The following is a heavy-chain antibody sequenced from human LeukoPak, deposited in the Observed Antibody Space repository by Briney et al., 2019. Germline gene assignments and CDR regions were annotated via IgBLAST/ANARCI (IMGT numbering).Heavy chain of an antibody. CDR2: TSSSSSYI. CDR3: ARDFTAADPYYFDY. Sequence: GGSLRLSCAASGFTFSSYSMNWVRQAPGKGLEWVSSTSSSSSYIYYADSVKGRFTISRDNAKNSLYLQMNSLRAEDTAVYYCARDFTAADPYYFDYWGQGTLVTVSS. J-gene: IGHJ4*02. D-gene: IGHD6-13*01. V-gene: IGHV3-21*01. CDR1: GFTFSSYS.